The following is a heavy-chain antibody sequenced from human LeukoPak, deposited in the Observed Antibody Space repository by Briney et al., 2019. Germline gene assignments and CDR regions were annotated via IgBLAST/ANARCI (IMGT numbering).Heavy chain of an antibody. Sequence: GGSLRLSCAASGFTFSSYSMNWVRQAPGKGLEWVSSISSSSSYIYYADSVKGRFTISRDNAKNSLYLQMNSLRAEDTAVYYCARAELYHDYVWGSYRYGSVPAIDYWGQGTLVTVSS. V-gene: IGHV3-21*01. D-gene: IGHD3-16*02. J-gene: IGHJ4*02. CDR2: ISSSSSYI. CDR1: GFTFSSYS. CDR3: ARAELYHDYVWGSYRYGSVPAIDY.